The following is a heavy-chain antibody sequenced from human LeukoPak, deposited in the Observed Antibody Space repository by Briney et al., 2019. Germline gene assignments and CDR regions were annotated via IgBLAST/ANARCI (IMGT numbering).Heavy chain of an antibody. J-gene: IGHJ4*02. Sequence: GGSLRLSCAASGFTFSSYRMNWVRQAPGKGLEWVSCIRSGSSNIYYADSVKGRFTISGDNAKNSLYLQMNSLRAEDTAVYYCARSRRGSELLSYWGPGTLVTVSS. CDR3: ARSRRGSELLSY. V-gene: IGHV3-21*01. CDR1: GFTFSSYR. D-gene: IGHD1-26*01. CDR2: IRSGSSNI.